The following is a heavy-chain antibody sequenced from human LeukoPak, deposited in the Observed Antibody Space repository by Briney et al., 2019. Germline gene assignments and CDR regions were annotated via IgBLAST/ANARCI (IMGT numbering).Heavy chain of an antibody. V-gene: IGHV1-69*13. Sequence: ASVKVSCKASGGTFSSYAISWVRQAPGQGLEWMGGIIPIFGTANYAQKFQGRVTITADESTSTAYMELSSLRSEDTAVFYCARISLGAIWGYYYGMDVWGQGTTVTVSS. CDR3: ARISLGAIWGYYYGMDV. D-gene: IGHD1-26*01. CDR2: IIPIFGTA. CDR1: GGTFSSYA. J-gene: IGHJ6*02.